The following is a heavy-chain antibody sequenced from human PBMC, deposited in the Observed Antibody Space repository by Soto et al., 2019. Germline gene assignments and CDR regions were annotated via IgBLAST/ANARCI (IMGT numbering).Heavy chain of an antibody. CDR3: AIAPGSGGMDV. CDR2: INAGNGNT. J-gene: IGHJ6*02. D-gene: IGHD3-10*01. V-gene: IGHV1-3*01. CDR1: GYTFTSYA. Sequence: QVQLVQSGAEVKKPEASVKVSCKAYGYTFTSYAIHWVRQAPGQRLEWMGWINAGNGNTKYSQKFQGRVTITRDTSASTAYMELSSLRYEDTAVYYCAIAPGSGGMDVWGQGTTVTVSS.